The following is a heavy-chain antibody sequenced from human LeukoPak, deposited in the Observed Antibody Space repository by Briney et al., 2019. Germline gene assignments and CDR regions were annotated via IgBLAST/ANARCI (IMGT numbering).Heavy chain of an antibody. D-gene: IGHD6-19*01. Sequence: SQTLSLTCAISGDSVSSNSAAWNWIRQSPSRGLEWLGRTYYRSKWYNDYAVSVKSRITNNPDTSKNQFSLQLNSVTPEDTAVYYCARDRWTAVAGTNLYYYYGMDVWGQGTTVTVSS. CDR3: ARDRWTAVAGTNLYYYYGMDV. CDR1: GDSVSSNSAA. V-gene: IGHV6-1*01. J-gene: IGHJ6*02. CDR2: TYYRSKWYN.